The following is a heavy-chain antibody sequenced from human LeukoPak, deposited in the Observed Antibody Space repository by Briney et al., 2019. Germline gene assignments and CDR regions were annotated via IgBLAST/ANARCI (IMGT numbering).Heavy chain of an antibody. CDR2: IKSKTDGGTT. J-gene: IGHJ4*02. V-gene: IGHV3-15*01. Sequence: TGGSLRLSCAASGFTFSNAWMSWVRQAPGKGLEWVGRIKSKTDGGTTDYAAPVKGRFTISRDDSKNTLYLQMNSLKTEDTAVYYCTTDQEYYGSDYWGQGTLVTVSS. CDR3: TTDQEYYGSDY. D-gene: IGHD3-10*01. CDR1: GFTFSNAW.